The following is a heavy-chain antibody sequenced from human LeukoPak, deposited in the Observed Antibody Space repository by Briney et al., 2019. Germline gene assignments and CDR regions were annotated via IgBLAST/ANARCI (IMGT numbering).Heavy chain of an antibody. J-gene: IGHJ6*03. CDR3: ARTPYDSSGYYPSGGYYYYMDV. CDR1: GYTFTSYH. D-gene: IGHD3-22*01. CDR2: INPSGGST. Sequence: ASVKVSCKASGYTFTSYHMHWVRQAPGQGLEWMGIINPSGGSTRYAQKVQGRVIMTRDTSTSTAYMELSSLRSEDTAVYYCARTPYDSSGYYPSGGYYYYMDVWGKGTTVTVSS. V-gene: IGHV1-46*01.